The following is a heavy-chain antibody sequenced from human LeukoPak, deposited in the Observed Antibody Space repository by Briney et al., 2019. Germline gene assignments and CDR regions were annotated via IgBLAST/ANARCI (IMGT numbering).Heavy chain of an antibody. V-gene: IGHV3-23*01. D-gene: IGHD1-26*01. CDR1: GFTFSSYA. CDR3: AKNRGGSYYSGSDY. CDR2: VRGSDAGT. J-gene: IGHJ4*02. Sequence: GGSLRLSCAASGFTFSSYAMNWVRQAPGKGLEWVSAVRGSDAGTSYADSVKGRFTISRDNSKNTLYLQMNSLRAEDTTVYYCAKNRGGSYYSGSDYWGQGTLVTVSS.